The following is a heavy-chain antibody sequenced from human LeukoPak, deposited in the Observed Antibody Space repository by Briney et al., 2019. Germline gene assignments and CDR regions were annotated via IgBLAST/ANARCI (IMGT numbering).Heavy chain of an antibody. Sequence: KPSETLSLTCTVSGGSISSYYWSWIRQPPGKGLEWIGYIYYSGSTNYNPSLKSRVTISVDTSKNQFSLKLSSVTAADTAVYYCARRGRRLGYFDYWGQGTLVTVSS. J-gene: IGHJ4*02. CDR1: GGSISSYY. CDR2: IYYSGST. D-gene: IGHD6-19*01. V-gene: IGHV4-59*08. CDR3: ARRGRRLGYFDY.